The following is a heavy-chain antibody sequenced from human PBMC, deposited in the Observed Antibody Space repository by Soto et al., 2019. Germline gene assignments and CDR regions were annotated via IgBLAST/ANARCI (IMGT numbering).Heavy chain of an antibody. J-gene: IGHJ4*02. CDR2: ISNGGGST. CDR1: GITFSNYA. V-gene: IGHV3-23*01. D-gene: IGHD6-19*01. Sequence: GGSLRLSCAASGITFSNYAMSWVRQAPGKGLEWVSGISNGGGSTYYADSVKGRFSISRDNSKNTLYLQMNSLRAEDTAVYYCAKYEKQWLVTIDYWGQGTLVTVSS. CDR3: AKYEKQWLVTIDY.